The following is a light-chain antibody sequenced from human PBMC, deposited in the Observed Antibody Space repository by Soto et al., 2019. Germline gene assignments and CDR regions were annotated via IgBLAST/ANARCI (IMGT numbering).Light chain of an antibody. CDR1: SSDVGSYNL. CDR3: CSDAGFVV. Sequence: QSALTQPASVSGSPGQSITISCTGTSSDVGSYNLVSWYQQHPGKAPKLMIYEVSKRPSGVSNRFSGSKSGNTASLTISGLQAEDEADYYCCSDAGFVVSGGGTKLTVL. J-gene: IGLJ2*01. V-gene: IGLV2-23*02. CDR2: EVS.